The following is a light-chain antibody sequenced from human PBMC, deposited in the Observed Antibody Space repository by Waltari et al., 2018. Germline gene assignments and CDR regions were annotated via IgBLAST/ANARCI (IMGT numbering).Light chain of an antibody. Sequence: DIVMTQSPLSLPVTPGEPASISCRSSQSLLHSNGYNYLDWYLQKSGQSPQLLIYLGSNRASGVPDRFSGSGSGTDFTLKISRVEAEDVGVYYCMQALQTPLTFGGGTKEEIK. CDR3: MQALQTPLT. J-gene: IGKJ4*01. CDR2: LGS. V-gene: IGKV2-28*01. CDR1: QSLLHSNGYNY.